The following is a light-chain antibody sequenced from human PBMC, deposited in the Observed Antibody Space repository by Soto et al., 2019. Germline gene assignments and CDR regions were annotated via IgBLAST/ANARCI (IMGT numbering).Light chain of an antibody. CDR1: QTVSSNY. V-gene: IGKV3-11*01. CDR2: DAS. Sequence: ENIFTQSPYTLSLSTGERATLSCRASQTVSSNYLACYQQKPGQAPRLLIYDASYRATDIPARFSGSGSGTDFTLTISSLEPEDFAIYYCQQRKNWQVTFGQGTRLEI. CDR3: QQRKNWQVT. J-gene: IGKJ5*01.